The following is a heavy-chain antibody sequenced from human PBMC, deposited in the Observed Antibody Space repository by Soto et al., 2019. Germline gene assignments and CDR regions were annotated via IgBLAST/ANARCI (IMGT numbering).Heavy chain of an antibody. Sequence: GGSLRLSXAASGFTFSSYSMNWVRQAPGKGLEWVSSISSSSSYIYYADSVKGRFTISRDNAKNSLYLQMNSLRAEDTAVYYCARALSPTDYYDSSGYYFAQWDYWGQGTLVTVSS. D-gene: IGHD3-22*01. J-gene: IGHJ4*02. CDR3: ARALSPTDYYDSSGYYFAQWDY. CDR1: GFTFSSYS. V-gene: IGHV3-21*01. CDR2: ISSSSSYI.